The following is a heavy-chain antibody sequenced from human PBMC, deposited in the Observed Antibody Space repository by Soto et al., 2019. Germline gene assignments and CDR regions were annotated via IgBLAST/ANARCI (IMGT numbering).Heavy chain of an antibody. CDR3: ARAYYGSGSYYSAGHYFDY. CDR2: INHSGST. D-gene: IGHD3-10*01. V-gene: IGHV4-34*01. CDR1: GGSFSGYY. J-gene: IGHJ4*02. Sequence: QVQLQQWGAGLLKPSETLSLTCAVYGGSFSGYYWSWIRQPPGKGLEWIGEINHSGSTNYNPSLKSRVTISVDTSKNQFSLQLSSVTAADTAVYYCARAYYGSGSYYSAGHYFDYWGQGTLVTASS.